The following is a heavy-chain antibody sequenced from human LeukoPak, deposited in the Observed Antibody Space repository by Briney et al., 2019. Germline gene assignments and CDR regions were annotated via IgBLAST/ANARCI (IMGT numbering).Heavy chain of an antibody. Sequence: PSETLSLTCTVSGGSISSSSYYWGWIRQPPGKGLEWIGSIYYSGSTYYNPSLKSRVTISVDTSKNQFSLKLSSVTAADTAVYYCARDGGIAAAGTSTYNWFDPWGQGTLVTVSS. CDR2: IYYSGST. J-gene: IGHJ5*02. CDR1: GGSISSSSYY. D-gene: IGHD6-13*01. V-gene: IGHV4-39*07. CDR3: ARDGGIAAAGTSTYNWFDP.